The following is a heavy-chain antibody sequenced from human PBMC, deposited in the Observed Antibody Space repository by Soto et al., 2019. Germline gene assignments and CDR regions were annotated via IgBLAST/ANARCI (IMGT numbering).Heavy chain of an antibody. D-gene: IGHD1-26*01. CDR3: AKEQRGSGSNFDH. V-gene: IGHV3-30*18. Sequence: GGSLRLSCAASGFTFNTYGMHWVRQAPGKGLDWVAVISYDGSDRYYADSVKGRFTISRDNSKNTLYLQMNSLRADDTAIYYCAKEQRGSGSNFDHWGQGTLVTVYS. J-gene: IGHJ4*02. CDR1: GFTFNTYG. CDR2: ISYDGSDR.